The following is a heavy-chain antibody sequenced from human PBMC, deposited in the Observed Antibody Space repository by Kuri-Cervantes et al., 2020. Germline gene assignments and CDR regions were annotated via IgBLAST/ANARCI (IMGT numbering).Heavy chain of an antibody. CDR1: GFTFSLYA. Sequence: LSLTCATSGFTFSLYAMSWVRQAPGKGLEWVGRIKSKTDGGTTDYAAPVKGGFTISRDDSKNTLYLQMNSLKTEDTAVYYCTTEYYDFWSGYYSYMDVWGKGTTVTVSS. D-gene: IGHD3-3*01. CDR3: TTEYYDFWSGYYSYMDV. J-gene: IGHJ6*03. CDR2: IKSKTDGGTT. V-gene: IGHV3-15*01.